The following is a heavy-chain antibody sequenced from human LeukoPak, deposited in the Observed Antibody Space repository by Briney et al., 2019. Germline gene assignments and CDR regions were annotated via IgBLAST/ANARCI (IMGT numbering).Heavy chain of an antibody. J-gene: IGHJ4*02. Sequence: GGSLRLSCAASGFTLSNYWMHWVRQAPGKGLVWVSRINSDGSSTNYADSVKGRFTISRDNAKNTLYLQMNSLRAEDTAVYYCARDRGTYGVLNYWGQGTLVSVSS. V-gene: IGHV3-74*01. CDR2: INSDGSST. CDR3: ARDRGTYGVLNY. D-gene: IGHD3-3*01. CDR1: GFTLSNYW.